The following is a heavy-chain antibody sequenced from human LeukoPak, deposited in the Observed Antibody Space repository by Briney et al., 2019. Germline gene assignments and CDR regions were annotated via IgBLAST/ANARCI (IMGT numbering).Heavy chain of an antibody. J-gene: IGHJ4*02. CDR2: ISSSGNTI. CDR1: GFTFSSYS. CDR3: ARDPVGYTSSSSDY. V-gene: IGHV3-48*02. D-gene: IGHD6-6*01. Sequence: GGSLRLSCATSGFTFSSYSMNWVRQAPGKGLEWISCISSSGNTIYYADSMKGRFTISRDNANNSLFLQMHSLRDEDTAVYYCARDPVGYTSSSSDYWGQGTLVTVSS.